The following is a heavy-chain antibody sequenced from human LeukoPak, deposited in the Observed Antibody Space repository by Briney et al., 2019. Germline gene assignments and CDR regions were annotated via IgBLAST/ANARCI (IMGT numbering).Heavy chain of an antibody. D-gene: IGHD6-6*01. J-gene: IGHJ4*02. Sequence: ASVKVSCKASGYPFTSYYMHWVRQAPGQGLEWMGIINPSGGSTSYAQKFQGRVTMTRDTSTSTVYMELSSLRSEDTAVYYCAREVRGLYSSSPLDYWGQGTLVTVPS. V-gene: IGHV1-46*01. CDR1: GYPFTSYY. CDR2: INPSGGST. CDR3: AREVRGLYSSSPLDY.